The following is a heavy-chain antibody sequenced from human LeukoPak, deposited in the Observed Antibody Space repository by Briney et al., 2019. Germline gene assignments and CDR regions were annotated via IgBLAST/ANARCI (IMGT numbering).Heavy chain of an antibody. CDR3: ARHLRSDGSGRGDY. D-gene: IGHD3-10*01. J-gene: IGHJ4*02. V-gene: IGHV4-39*01. CDR2: IYYSGST. CDR1: GGSISSSSYY. Sequence: PSETLSLTCTVSGGSISSSSYYWGWIRQPPGKGLEWIGSIYYSGSTYYNPSLKSRVTISVDTSKNQFSLKLSSVTAADTAVYYCARHLRSDGSGRGDYWGQGTLVTVSS.